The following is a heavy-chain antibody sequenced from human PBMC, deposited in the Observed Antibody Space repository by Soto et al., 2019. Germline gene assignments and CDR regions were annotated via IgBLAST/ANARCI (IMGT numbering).Heavy chain of an antibody. J-gene: IGHJ6*01. CDR2: FIPTFGTA. D-gene: IGHD3-22*01. CDR3: ARTTYYHDSSGYGAKGYYYGMDV. Sequence: VKVSCKSYGGNFSSYAXRWVRHASGRGLEWMGGFIPTFGTANYAQKFQGRVTITADKSTSTAYMELSSLRSEDTAVYYCARTTYYHDSSGYGAKGYYYGMDVWGQGTTVPVSS. CDR1: GGNFSSYA. V-gene: IGHV1-69*06.